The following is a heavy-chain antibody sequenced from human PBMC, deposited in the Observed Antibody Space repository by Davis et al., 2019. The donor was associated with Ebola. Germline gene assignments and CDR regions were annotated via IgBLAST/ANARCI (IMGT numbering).Heavy chain of an antibody. V-gene: IGHV3-74*01. CDR1: GFTFSSYW. Sequence: GESLKISCAASGFTFSSYWMHWVRQVPGKGLVWVSRIDRDGSGTNYADSVKGRFTISRDNAKNTLYLQMNSLRAEDTAVYYCARDSRSYNFWSVYDVYGMDVWGKGTTVTVSS. CDR3: ARDSRSYNFWSVYDVYGMDV. CDR2: IDRDGSGT. J-gene: IGHJ6*04. D-gene: IGHD3-3*01.